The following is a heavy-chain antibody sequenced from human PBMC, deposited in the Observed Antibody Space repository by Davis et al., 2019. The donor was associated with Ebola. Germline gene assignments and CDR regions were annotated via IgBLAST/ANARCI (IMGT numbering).Heavy chain of an antibody. D-gene: IGHD4-17*01. J-gene: IGHJ4*02. CDR3: ARHNYGDSHFDY. CDR2: ISGSGGST. CDR1: GFTFSSYA. V-gene: IGHV3-23*01. Sequence: PSETLRLSCAASGFTFSSYAMSWVRQAPGKGLEWVSAISGSGGSTYYADSVKGRFTISRDNSKNTLYLQMNSLRAEDTAVYYCARHNYGDSHFDYWGQGTLVTVSS.